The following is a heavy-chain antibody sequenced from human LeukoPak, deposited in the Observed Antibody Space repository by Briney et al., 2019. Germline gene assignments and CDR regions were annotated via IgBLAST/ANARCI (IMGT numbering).Heavy chain of an antibody. CDR2: ISSSSSYV. J-gene: IGHJ4*02. Sequence: GGSLRLSRAASGFTFSSYSMNWVRQAPGKGLEWVSSISSSSSYVYYADSVKGRFTISRDNAKNSLYLQMNSLRAEDTAVYYCARDRGFGELFFDYWGQGTLVTVSS. V-gene: IGHV3-21*01. CDR1: GFTFSSYS. D-gene: IGHD3-10*01. CDR3: ARDRGFGELFFDY.